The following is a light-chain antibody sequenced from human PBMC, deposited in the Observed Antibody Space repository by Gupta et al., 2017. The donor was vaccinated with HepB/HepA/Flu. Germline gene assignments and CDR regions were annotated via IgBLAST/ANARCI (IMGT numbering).Light chain of an antibody. CDR1: QSLVYSDGHTY. CDR3: MQATHWPLT. V-gene: IGKV2-30*01. Sequence: DVVMTQSPLSLPVSLGQPASIYCRSSQSLVYSDGHTYLNWFQQRPGQSPRRLIYKVSNRDSGVPDRFSGSGSGTDFTLKISRVEAEDVGLYYCMQATHWPLTFGGGTKVEIK. CDR2: KVS. J-gene: IGKJ4*01.